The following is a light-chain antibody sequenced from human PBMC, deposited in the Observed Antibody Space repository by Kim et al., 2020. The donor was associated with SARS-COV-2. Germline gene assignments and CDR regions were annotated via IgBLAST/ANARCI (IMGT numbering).Light chain of an antibody. CDR1: SLRIYY. CDR2: GEN. Sequence: GRTVRITCQGDSLRIYYASWYQQKPGQAPVLVIFGENNRPSGIPDRFSGSSSGNTASLTITGAQAEDEADYYCNSRDSSGGHLDVIFGGGTQLTVL. J-gene: IGLJ2*01. CDR3: NSRDSSGGHLDVI. V-gene: IGLV3-19*01.